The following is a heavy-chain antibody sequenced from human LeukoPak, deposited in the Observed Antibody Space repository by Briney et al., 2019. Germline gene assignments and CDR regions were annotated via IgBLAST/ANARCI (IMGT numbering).Heavy chain of an antibody. Sequence: ASQTLSLTCTVSGGSISSGAHYWSWIRQHPGKGLEWIGYINYSGSTYYSPSLKGRVTISADTSKNQFSLKLSSVTAADTAVYYCARGGSGEGYWGQGTLVTVSS. CDR1: GGSISSGAHY. J-gene: IGHJ4*02. CDR2: INYSGST. V-gene: IGHV4-31*03. CDR3: ARGGSGEGY. D-gene: IGHD3-10*01.